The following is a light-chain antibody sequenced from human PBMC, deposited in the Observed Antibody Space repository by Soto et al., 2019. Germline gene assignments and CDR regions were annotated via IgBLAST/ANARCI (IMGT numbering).Light chain of an antibody. V-gene: IGLV1-47*01. CDR2: SSN. CDR3: AAWDDSLSGRV. CDR1: RSNIGSHS. Sequence: QSVLTQPPSASGTPGQRVTISCSGSRSNIGSHSVFWYQQLPGTAPKLLIYSSNQRSSGVPDRFSGSKSGTSASLAISGLXXXXXXXXXCAAWDDSLSGRVFGTGTKLTVL. J-gene: IGLJ1*01.